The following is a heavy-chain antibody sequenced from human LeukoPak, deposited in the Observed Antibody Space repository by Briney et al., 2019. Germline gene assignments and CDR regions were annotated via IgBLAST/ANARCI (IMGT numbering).Heavy chain of an antibody. J-gene: IGHJ4*02. D-gene: IGHD3-10*01. CDR1: GGSISRSNW. CDR3: ARSGGYFNFDY. CDR2: IYHSGST. Sequence: SETLSFTCAVSGGSISRSNWWSWVRQPPGKGLEWIGEIYHSGSTNYNPSLKSRVTISVDKSKNQFSLKLSSVNAADTAVYYCARSGGYFNFDYWGQGTLVTVSS. V-gene: IGHV4-4*02.